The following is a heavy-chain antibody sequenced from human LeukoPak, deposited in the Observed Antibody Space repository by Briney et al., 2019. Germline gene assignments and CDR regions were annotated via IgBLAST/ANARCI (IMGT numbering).Heavy chain of an antibody. J-gene: IGHJ6*03. D-gene: IGHD1-26*01. Sequence: GGSLRLSCAASGFTFSSYWMSWVRQAPGKGLEWVANIKQDGSERYYVDSVKGRFTLSRDNAKNSLYLQMNSLRAEDTAIYYCARDPYSGSYGDSYYYYMDVWGKGTTVTISS. CDR3: ARDPYSGSYGDSYYYYMDV. CDR1: GFTFSSYW. CDR2: IKQDGSER. V-gene: IGHV3-7*01.